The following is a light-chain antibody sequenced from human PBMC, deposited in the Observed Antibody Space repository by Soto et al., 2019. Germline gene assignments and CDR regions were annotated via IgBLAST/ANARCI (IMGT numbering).Light chain of an antibody. V-gene: IGKV3-11*01. Sequence: EIVLTQSPATLSSFPGDRVTLSCRASQYINTRLAWYQHRPGQAPRLLISRAVSRAIGIPDRFSGSGSGTDFTLTISSLEPEDFAVYYCQQRSNWPRITFGQGTRLEI. CDR3: QQRSNWPRIT. CDR2: RAV. J-gene: IGKJ5*01. CDR1: QYINTR.